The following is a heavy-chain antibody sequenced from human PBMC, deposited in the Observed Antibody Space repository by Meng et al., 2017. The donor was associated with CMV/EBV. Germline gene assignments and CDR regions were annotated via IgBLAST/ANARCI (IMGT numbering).Heavy chain of an antibody. V-gene: IGHV3-21*01. CDR2: ISSTSSYI. CDR1: GFSFSSYS. CDR3: ATDPVVVITERTFHY. J-gene: IGHJ4*02. Sequence: GGSLRLSCAASGFSFSSYSMNWARQAPGKGLEWVSSISSTSSYIYYADSVKGRFTVSRDNAKNSLYLQMNSLRAEDTAVYYCATDPVVVITERTFHYWGQGTLVTVSS. D-gene: IGHD3-22*01.